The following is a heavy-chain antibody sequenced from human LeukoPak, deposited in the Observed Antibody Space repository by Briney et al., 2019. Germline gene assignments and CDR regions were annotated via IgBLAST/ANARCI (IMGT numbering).Heavy chain of an antibody. CDR2: ISSRGTV. CDR3: AKDRDGDYGGSFDY. J-gene: IGHJ4*02. V-gene: IGHV3-48*01. CDR1: GFTFSSYS. D-gene: IGHD4-17*01. Sequence: GGSLRLSCAASGFTFSSYSMNWVRQAPGKGLEWISYISSRGTVSYADSVEGRFAISRDNAKNSLYLQMNSLRAEDTALYYCAKDRDGDYGGSFDYWGQGTLVTVSS.